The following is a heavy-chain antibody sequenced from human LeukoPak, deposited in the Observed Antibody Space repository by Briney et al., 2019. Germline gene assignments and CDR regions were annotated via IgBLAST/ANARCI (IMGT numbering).Heavy chain of an antibody. CDR3: ARVRVVGATGYFDY. CDR2: INPNSGGT. CDR1: GYTFTGYY. J-gene: IGHJ4*02. V-gene: IGHV1-2*02. Sequence: ASVKVSCKASGYTFTGYYMHWVRQAPGQGLEWMGWINPNSGGTNYAQKLQGRVTMTTDTSTSTAYMELRSLRSDGTAVYYCARVRVVGATGYFDYWGQGTLVTVSS. D-gene: IGHD1-26*01.